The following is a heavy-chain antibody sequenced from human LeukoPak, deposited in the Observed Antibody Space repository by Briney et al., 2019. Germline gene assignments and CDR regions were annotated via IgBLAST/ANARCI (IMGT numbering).Heavy chain of an antibody. CDR2: INWNGGST. D-gene: IGHD1-26*01. Sequence: PGGSLRLSCAASGFTFDDYGMSWVRQAPGKGLEWVSGINWNGGSTGYADPVKGRFTISRDNAKNSLYLQMNSLRAEDTAVYYCARVLGGSTSFDYWGQGTLVTVSS. V-gene: IGHV3-20*04. J-gene: IGHJ4*02. CDR3: ARVLGGSTSFDY. CDR1: GFTFDDYG.